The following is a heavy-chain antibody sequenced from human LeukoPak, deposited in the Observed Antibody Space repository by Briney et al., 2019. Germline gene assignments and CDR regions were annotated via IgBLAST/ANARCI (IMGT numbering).Heavy chain of an antibody. CDR1: GFRFEDYA. V-gene: IGHV3-30-3*01. CDR3: ARDVDTAMVKADY. J-gene: IGHJ4*02. Sequence: PGGSLRLSCVGSGFRFEDYAMQWVRQAPGKGLEWVAVISYDGSNKYYADSVKGRFTISRDNSKNTLYLQMNSLRAEDTAVYYCARDVDTAMVKADYWGQGTLVTVSS. D-gene: IGHD5-18*01. CDR2: ISYDGSNK.